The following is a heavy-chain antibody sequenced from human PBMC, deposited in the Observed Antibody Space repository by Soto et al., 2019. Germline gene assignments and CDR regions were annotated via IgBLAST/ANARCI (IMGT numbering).Heavy chain of an antibody. CDR3: AKALRYFDWLVRPWNAMDV. J-gene: IGHJ6*02. V-gene: IGHV1-2*02. CDR2: INPNSGGT. D-gene: IGHD3-9*01. CDR1: GYTFTSYD. Sequence: ASVKVSCKASGYTFTSYDINWVRQAPGQGLEWMGWINPNSGGTNYAQKFQGRVTMTRDTSISTAYMELSSLRSDDTAVYYCAKALRYFDWLVRPWNAMDVWGQGTTVTVSS.